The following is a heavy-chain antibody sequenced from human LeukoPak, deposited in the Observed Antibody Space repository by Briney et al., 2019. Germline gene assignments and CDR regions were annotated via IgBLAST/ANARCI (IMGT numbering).Heavy chain of an antibody. J-gene: IGHJ4*02. CDR1: GFTVSSNY. V-gene: IGHV3-53*01. D-gene: IGHD6-19*01. Sequence: GGSLRLSCAASGFTVSSNYMSWVRQAPGKVLEWVSVIYSGGSTYYADSVKGRFTISRDNSKNTLYLQMNSLRAEDTAVYYCARGGQWLVGFDYWGQGTLVTVSS. CDR3: ARGGQWLVGFDY. CDR2: IYSGGST.